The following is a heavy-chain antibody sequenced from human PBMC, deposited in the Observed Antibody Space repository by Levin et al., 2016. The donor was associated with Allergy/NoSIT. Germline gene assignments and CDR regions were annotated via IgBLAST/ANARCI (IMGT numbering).Heavy chain of an antibody. CDR2: IYYSGST. CDR1: GGSISSGGYY. V-gene: IGHV4-31*03. J-gene: IGHJ4*02. D-gene: IGHD2/OR15-2a*01. Sequence: SETLSLTCTVSGGSISSGGYYWSWIRQHPGKGLEWIGYIYYSGSTYYNPSLKSRVTISVDTSKNQFSLKLSSVTAADTAVYYCARSISGSLDYWGQGTLVTVSS. CDR3: ARSISGSLDY.